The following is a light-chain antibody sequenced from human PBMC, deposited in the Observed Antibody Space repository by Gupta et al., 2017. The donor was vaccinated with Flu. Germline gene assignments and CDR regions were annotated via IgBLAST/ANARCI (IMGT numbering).Light chain of an antibody. CDR3: QHDGSSPLT. J-gene: IGKJ4*01. CDR1: QSVRSNY. CDR2: DTS. V-gene: IGKV3D-20*01. Sequence: ATLYLSPGERATRSCGASQSVRSNYLAWYQKKPGRAPRLLIYDTSSRAIGIPDRFSGSGSGTDFILTITRLEPEDFAVYYCQHDGSSPLTFGGGTKVETK.